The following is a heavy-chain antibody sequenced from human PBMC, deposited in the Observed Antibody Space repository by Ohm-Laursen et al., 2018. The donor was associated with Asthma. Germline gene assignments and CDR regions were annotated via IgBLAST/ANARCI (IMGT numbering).Heavy chain of an antibody. CDR1: GFTFSNNG. CDR2: ISFHGSNE. D-gene: IGHD1-26*01. Sequence: SLRLSCTASGFTFSNNGMHWVRQAPGKGLEWVALISFHGSNEYYADSVRGRFTTSRDNARNSVYLQMNSLRAEDTALYYCARIGPEWELPGREYSLHHWGEGTLVTVSS. CDR3: ARIGPEWELPGREYSLHH. V-gene: IGHV3-30*03. J-gene: IGHJ1*01.